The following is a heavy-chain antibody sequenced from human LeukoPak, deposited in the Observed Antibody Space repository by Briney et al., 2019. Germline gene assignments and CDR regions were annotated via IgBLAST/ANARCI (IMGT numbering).Heavy chain of an antibody. J-gene: IGHJ4*02. CDR2: INHSGST. CDR3: ASLTVTPYCFDY. D-gene: IGHD4-17*01. V-gene: IGHV4-34*01. CDR1: GGSFSGYY. Sequence: SETLSLTCAVYGGSFSGYYWSWIRQPPGKGLEWIGEINHSGSTNYNPSLKSRVTISVDTSKNQFSLKLSSVTAADTAVYYCASLTVTPYCFDYWGQGTLVTVSS.